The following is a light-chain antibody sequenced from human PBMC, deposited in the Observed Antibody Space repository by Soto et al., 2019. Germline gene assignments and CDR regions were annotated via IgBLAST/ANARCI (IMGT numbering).Light chain of an antibody. CDR2: AAS. CDR1: QSVSFN. CDR3: QQYNNWPLT. V-gene: IGKV3-15*01. J-gene: IGKJ4*01. Sequence: EIVMTQPPATLSVSPGERATLSCRASQSVSFNLAWYQQRPGLAPRLLIYAASTRATGIPARFSGSGSGTEFTLTISSLQSEDFAVYYCQQYNNWPLTFGGGTKVEIK.